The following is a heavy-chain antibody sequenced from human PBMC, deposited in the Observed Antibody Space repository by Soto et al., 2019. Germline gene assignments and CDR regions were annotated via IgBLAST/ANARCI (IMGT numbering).Heavy chain of an antibody. CDR1: GFTFSSYE. CDR2: ISSSGSTI. D-gene: IGHD3-10*01. Sequence: AGGSLRLSCAASGFTFSSYEMNWVRQAPGKGLEWVSYISSSGSTIYYADSVKGRFTISRDNAKNSLYLQMNSLRAEDTAVYYCARVAAGSGSWFDPWGQGTLVTVSS. J-gene: IGHJ5*02. V-gene: IGHV3-48*03. CDR3: ARVAAGSGSWFDP.